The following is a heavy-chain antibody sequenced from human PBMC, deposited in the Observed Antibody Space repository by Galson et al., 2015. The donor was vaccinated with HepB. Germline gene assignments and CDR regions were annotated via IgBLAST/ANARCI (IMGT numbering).Heavy chain of an antibody. CDR1: GGSISSGDYY. CDR3: ARYVCSGGSCYSPLFDY. D-gene: IGHD2-15*01. Sequence: TLSLTCTVSGGSISSGDYYWSWIRQPPGKGLEWIGYIYYSGSTYYNPSLKSRVTISVDTSKNQFSLKLSSVTAADTAVYYCARYVCSGGSCYSPLFDYWGQGTLVTVSS. J-gene: IGHJ4*02. CDR2: IYYSGST. V-gene: IGHV4-30-4*01.